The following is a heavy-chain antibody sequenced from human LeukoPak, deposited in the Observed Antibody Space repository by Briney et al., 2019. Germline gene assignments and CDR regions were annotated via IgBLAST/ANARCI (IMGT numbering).Heavy chain of an antibody. Sequence: SETLSLTCTVSGDSISGSTNYWGWIRQPPGRGLEWIGSGYSSGNTFYNPSLKSRVTISVDTSKNQFSLKLSSVTAADTAVYYCAGLNNSGRPGGAYFQHWGQGSQVTVSS. V-gene: IGHV4-39*01. CDR2: GYSSGNT. J-gene: IGHJ1*01. D-gene: IGHD6-19*01. CDR3: AGLNNSGRPGGAYFQH. CDR1: GDSISGSTNY.